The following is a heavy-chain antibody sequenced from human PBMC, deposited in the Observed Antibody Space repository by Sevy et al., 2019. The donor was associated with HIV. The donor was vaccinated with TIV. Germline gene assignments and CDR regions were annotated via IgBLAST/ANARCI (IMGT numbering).Heavy chain of an antibody. CDR3: VRDDRDGYFEY. J-gene: IGHJ4*02. CDR2: INPDSGGP. CDR1: GYTFTGYY. V-gene: IGHV1-2*02. Sequence: ASVKGSCKASGYTFTGYYMHWMRQAPGQGLEWMGWINPDSGGPTYAPKFQGRVTLTRDTSISTAYMDLSRLKSDDTAVYYCVRDDRDGYFEYWGQGTLVTVSS.